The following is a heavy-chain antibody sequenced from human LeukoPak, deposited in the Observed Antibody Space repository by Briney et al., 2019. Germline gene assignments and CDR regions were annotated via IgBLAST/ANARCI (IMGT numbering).Heavy chain of an antibody. CDR2: LYSDSNT. D-gene: IGHD1-14*01. J-gene: IGHJ4*02. CDR3: ARGVEPLAANTLAY. CDR1: GFTLITND. Sequence: GSLRLSCVASGFTLITNDMTWVPRAPGKGLEWASLLYSDSNTKYADSVQGRFTISRDNSKNTLYLQMNSLSPDDTAVYYCARGVEPLAANTLAYWGQGTLVTVSS. V-gene: IGHV3-53*01.